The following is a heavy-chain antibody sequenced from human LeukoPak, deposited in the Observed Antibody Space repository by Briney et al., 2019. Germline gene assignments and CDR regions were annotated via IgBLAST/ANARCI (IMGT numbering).Heavy chain of an antibody. CDR1: GFTFSSYA. J-gene: IGHJ4*02. V-gene: IGHV3-30-3*01. Sequence: GRSLRLSCAASGFTFSSYAMHWVRQAPGKGLEWVAVISYDGSNKYYADSVKGRSTISRDNSKNTLYLQMNSLRAEDTAVYYCAKERRRAVTYFDYWGQGTLVTVSS. CDR3: AKERRRAVTYFDY. CDR2: ISYDGSNK. D-gene: IGHD4-11*01.